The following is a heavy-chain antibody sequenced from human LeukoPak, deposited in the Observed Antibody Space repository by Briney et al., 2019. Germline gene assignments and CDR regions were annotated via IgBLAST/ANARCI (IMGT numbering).Heavy chain of an antibody. Sequence: GGSLRLSCAASGFTLSVYWMSWVRQIPGKGLEWVANIRQDGGEIYYMDSVKGRFTISRDNAKNSLYLEVNSLRAEDTALYYCARILTNYPGWYFDLWGRGTLVTVSS. CDR3: ARILTNYPGWYFDL. CDR2: IRQDGGEI. V-gene: IGHV3-7*01. CDR1: GFTLSVYW. J-gene: IGHJ2*01. D-gene: IGHD4/OR15-4a*01.